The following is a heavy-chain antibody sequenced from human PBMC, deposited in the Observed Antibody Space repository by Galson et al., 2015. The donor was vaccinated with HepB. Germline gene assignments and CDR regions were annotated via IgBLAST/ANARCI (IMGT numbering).Heavy chain of an antibody. J-gene: IGHJ6*03. CDR3: ASASGVVVPATYYFYYMDV. Sequence: SVKVSCKASGYTFSSYDINWVRQATGQGLEWMGWMNPNSGNTGYEQKFQGRVTMTRNTSISTAYMELSSLRSEDTAVYYCASASGVVVPATYYFYYMDVWGKGTTVTVSS. CDR2: MNPNSGNT. D-gene: IGHD2-15*01. V-gene: IGHV1-8*01. CDR1: GYTFSSYD.